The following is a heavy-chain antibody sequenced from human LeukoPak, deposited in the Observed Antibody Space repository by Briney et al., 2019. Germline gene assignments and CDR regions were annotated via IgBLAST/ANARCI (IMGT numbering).Heavy chain of an antibody. CDR3: ASRGPDIVVVPAAAAYYYYYMDV. D-gene: IGHD2-2*01. Sequence: ASVKVSCKASGYTFTSYYMHWVRQASGQGLEWMGIINPSGGSTSYAQKFQGRVTVTRDTSISTAYMELSRLRSDDTAVYYCASRGPDIVVVPAAAAYYYYYMDVWGKGTTVTISS. CDR1: GYTFTSYY. J-gene: IGHJ6*03. CDR2: INPSGGST. V-gene: IGHV1-46*01.